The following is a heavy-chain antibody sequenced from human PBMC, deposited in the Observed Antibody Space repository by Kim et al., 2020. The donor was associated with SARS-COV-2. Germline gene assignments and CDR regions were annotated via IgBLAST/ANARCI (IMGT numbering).Heavy chain of an antibody. CDR3: ARALWAAGEHGMDV. D-gene: IGHD2-21*01. Sequence: GGSLGLSCGASGFTFSSFEMNWVRQAPGKGLEWISYISSSGRTIYYADSVTGRFTIYRDNDNNSLYLQMSSLRADDTAVYYCARALWAAGEHGMDVWGQGTTVTVSS. CDR2: ISSSGRTI. J-gene: IGHJ6*02. CDR1: GFTFSSFE. V-gene: IGHV3-48*03.